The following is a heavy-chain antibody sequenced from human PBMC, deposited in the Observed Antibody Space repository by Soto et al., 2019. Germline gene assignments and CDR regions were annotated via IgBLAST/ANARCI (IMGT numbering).Heavy chain of an antibody. V-gene: IGHV4-59*01. CDR3: ARSDGRY. CDR2: IYYSGST. J-gene: IGHJ4*02. Sequence: QVQLQESGPGLVKPSETLSLTCTVSGGSISSYYWSWIRQPPGKGLEWIGYIYYSGSTNYNPSLKSLVTISVDTPKNQFSLKLSSVTAADTAVYYCARSDGRYWGQGTLVTVSS. CDR1: GGSISSYY.